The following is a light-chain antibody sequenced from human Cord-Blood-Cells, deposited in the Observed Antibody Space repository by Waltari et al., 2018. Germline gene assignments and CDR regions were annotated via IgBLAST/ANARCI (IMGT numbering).Light chain of an antibody. J-gene: IGLJ2*01. CDR1: SSDVGGHNY. CDR3: CSYAGSYTLVV. CDR2: DVS. Sequence: QSALTQPRSVSGSPGQSVTISCTGTSSDVGGHNYVSWYQQHPGKAPKLMIYDVSKRPSGVPDRFSGSTSVNTASLTISGLQAEDEADYYCCSYAGSYTLVVFGGGTKLTVL. V-gene: IGLV2-11*01.